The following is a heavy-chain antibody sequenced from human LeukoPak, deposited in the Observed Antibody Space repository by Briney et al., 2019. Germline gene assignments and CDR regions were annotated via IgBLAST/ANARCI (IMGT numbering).Heavy chain of an antibody. J-gene: IGHJ3*02. V-gene: IGHV3-74*01. CDR2: INSDGSWT. Sequence: GGSLRLSCAASGNYWMHWVRQAPGKGLVWVSHINSDGSWTSYADSVKGRFTISRDNAKNTLYLQMNSLRAEDTAVYYCARVGPGVLAAFDIWGQGTMVTVSS. CDR3: ARVGPGVLAAFDI. CDR1: GNYW. D-gene: IGHD1-14*01.